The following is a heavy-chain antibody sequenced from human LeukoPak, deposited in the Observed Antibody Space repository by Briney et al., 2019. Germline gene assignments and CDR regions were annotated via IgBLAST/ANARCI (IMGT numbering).Heavy chain of an antibody. CDR2: FDPEDGET. CDR3: ATRWDGYNLGYFDY. D-gene: IGHD5-12*01. CDR1: GYTLTELS. V-gene: IGHV1-24*01. J-gene: IGHJ4*02. Sequence: ASVTVSCKVSGYTLTELSMHWVRQAPGKGLEGMGGFDPEDGETIYAQKFQGRVTMTEDTSTDTAYMELSSLRSEDTAVYYCATRWDGYNLGYFDYWGQGTLVTVSS.